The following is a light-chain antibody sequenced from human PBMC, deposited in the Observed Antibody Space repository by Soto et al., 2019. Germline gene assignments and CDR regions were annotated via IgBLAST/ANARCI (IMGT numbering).Light chain of an antibody. J-gene: IGLJ2*01. Sequence: QSVLTQPPSVSGAPGQRVTISCTGSNSNIGADYDVHWYQQLPGTAPKLLIYGSSNRPSGVPDRFSGSKSGTSASLAITGLQAEDEADYYCQYYDSSLSGSVVFGGGTKLTVL. CDR2: GSS. V-gene: IGLV1-40*01. CDR3: QYYDSSLSGSVV. CDR1: NSNIGADYD.